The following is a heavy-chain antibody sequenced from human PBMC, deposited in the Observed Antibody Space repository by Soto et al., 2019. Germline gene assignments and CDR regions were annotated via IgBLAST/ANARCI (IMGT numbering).Heavy chain of an antibody. CDR1: GFPFSTYG. J-gene: IGHJ4*02. V-gene: IGHV3-30*18. D-gene: IGHD3-10*01. Sequence: QVQLVESGGGVVQPGRSLRLSCAASGFPFSTYGMVWVRQAPGKGLEWVAVISYDESNKYYAESVKGRFTISRDNSKNTLYLQVNRLNTEDTAMYYCAKDRGYSGNFEFLGQGTLVTVSS. CDR3: AKDRGYSGNFEF. CDR2: ISYDESNK.